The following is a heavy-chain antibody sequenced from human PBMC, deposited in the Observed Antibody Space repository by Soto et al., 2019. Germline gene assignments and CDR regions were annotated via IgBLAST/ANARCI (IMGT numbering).Heavy chain of an antibody. D-gene: IGHD2-2*01. CDR1: GYSFTIYW. J-gene: IGHJ6*02. CDR2: IDPSDSYT. V-gene: IGHV5-10-1*01. Sequence: GESLKISCKGSGYSFTIYWISWVRQMPGKGLEWMGRIDPSDSYTNYSPSFQGHVTISADKSISTAYLQWSSLKASDTAMYYCARHCSSTSCYPNYYYYGMDVWGQGTTVTVSS. CDR3: ARHCSSTSCYPNYYYYGMDV.